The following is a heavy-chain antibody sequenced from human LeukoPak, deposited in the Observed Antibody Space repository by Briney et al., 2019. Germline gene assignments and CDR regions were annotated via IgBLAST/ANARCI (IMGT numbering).Heavy chain of an antibody. V-gene: IGHV1-18*01. J-gene: IGHJ4*02. D-gene: IGHD4-17*01. Sequence: GASVKVSCKASGYTFTSYGISWVRQAPGQGREWMGWISAYNGNTNYAQKLQGRVTMTTDTSTSTAYMELRSLRSDDTAVYYCARDHYGDYVANGGGPYFDYWGQGTLVTVSS. CDR1: GYTFTSYG. CDR2: ISAYNGNT. CDR3: ARDHYGDYVANGGGPYFDY.